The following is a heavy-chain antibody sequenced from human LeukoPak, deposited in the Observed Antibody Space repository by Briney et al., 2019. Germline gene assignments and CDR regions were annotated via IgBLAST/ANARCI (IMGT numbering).Heavy chain of an antibody. Sequence: SETLSLTCAVYGGSFSGYYWSWIRQPPGKGLEWIGEINHSGSTNYNPSLKSRVTISVDTSKNQFSLKLSPVTAADTAVYYCARDVDTAMVWASWFDPWGQGTLVTVSS. J-gene: IGHJ5*02. D-gene: IGHD5-18*01. CDR3: ARDVDTAMVWASWFDP. CDR2: INHSGST. CDR1: GGSFSGYY. V-gene: IGHV4-34*01.